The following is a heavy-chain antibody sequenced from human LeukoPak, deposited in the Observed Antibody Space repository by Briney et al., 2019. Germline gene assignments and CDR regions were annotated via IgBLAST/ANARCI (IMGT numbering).Heavy chain of an antibody. CDR2: IYYSGST. D-gene: IGHD6-19*01. CDR3: ARGYTDGWFIGY. Sequence: SGPTLVNPSDTLSLTVSVSGGCTSGYYWSWIRQPPGQGLEWIGYIYYSGSTNYNPSLKSRVIISRDTSKNQFSLNLSSVTAADTAVYYCARGYTDGWFIGYWGQGTLVTVSS. V-gene: IGHV4-59*08. CDR1: GGCTSGYY. J-gene: IGHJ4*02.